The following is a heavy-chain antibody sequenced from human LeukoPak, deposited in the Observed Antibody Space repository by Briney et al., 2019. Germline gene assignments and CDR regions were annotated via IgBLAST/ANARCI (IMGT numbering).Heavy chain of an antibody. CDR2: INPNSGGT. J-gene: IGHJ4*02. CDR3: ARAPAPYSSSWYMDFDY. Sequence: ASVKVSCKASGYTFTGYYMHWVRQAPGQGLEWMGWINPNSGGTNYAQKFQGWVTMPRDTSISTAYLELSRLRSADTAVYYCARAPAPYSSSWYMDFDYWGQGTLVTVSS. V-gene: IGHV1-2*04. CDR1: GYTFTGYY. D-gene: IGHD6-13*01.